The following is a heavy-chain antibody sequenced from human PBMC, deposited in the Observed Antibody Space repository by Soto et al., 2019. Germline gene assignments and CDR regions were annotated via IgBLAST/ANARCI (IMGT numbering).Heavy chain of an antibody. CDR2: IYTSGST. J-gene: IGHJ6*02. CDR3: ARGGNTIFGVVPLYYYYGMDV. CDR1: VSSISSYY. V-gene: IGHV4-4*07. D-gene: IGHD3-3*01. Sequence: QVQLQESGPGLVKPSETLSLTCTVSVSSISSYYWSWIRQPAGKGLEWIGRIYTSGSTNYNPSLKSRVTMSVDTSKNQFSLKLSSVTAADTAVYYCARGGNTIFGVVPLYYYYGMDVWGQRTTVTVSS.